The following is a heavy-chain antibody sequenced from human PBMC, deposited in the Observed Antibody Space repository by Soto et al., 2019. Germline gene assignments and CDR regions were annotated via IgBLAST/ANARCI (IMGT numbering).Heavy chain of an antibody. Sequence: SETLSLTCTVSGGSISSYYWSWIRQPPGKGLEWIGYIYYSGSTNYNPSLKSRVTISVDTSKNQFSLKLSSVTAADTAVYYCARVEYQLLSSCWFDPWGQGTLVTVSS. D-gene: IGHD2-2*01. V-gene: IGHV4-59*01. CDR1: GGSISSYY. CDR3: ARVEYQLLSSCWFDP. J-gene: IGHJ5*02. CDR2: IYYSGST.